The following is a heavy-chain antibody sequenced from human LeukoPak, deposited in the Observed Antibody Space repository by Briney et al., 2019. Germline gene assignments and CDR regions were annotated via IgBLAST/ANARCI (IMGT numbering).Heavy chain of an antibody. CDR2: ITDSSSYI. D-gene: IGHD3-16*01. Sequence: GGSLRLSCAASGFTFSHYIMNWVRQAPGKGLEWVSSITDSSSYIYYADSVKGRFTISRDNAKNSLYLQMNTLRAEDAAVYFCARSGGASYYYYYMDVWGKGTTVTVSS. J-gene: IGHJ6*03. V-gene: IGHV3-21*01. CDR1: GFTFSHYI. CDR3: ARSGGASYYYYYMDV.